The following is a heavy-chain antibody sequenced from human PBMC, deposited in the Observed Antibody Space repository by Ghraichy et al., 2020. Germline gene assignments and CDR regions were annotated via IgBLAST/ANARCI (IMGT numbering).Heavy chain of an antibody. V-gene: IGHV3-13*01. CDR3: VRENQGRCSGNYICELDY. Sequence: GGSLRLSCTASGFPFSDYDMHWVRQATGKGLEWVSAIGTGGDTYYSGSVRGRFTISRENAKNSLYLQMNSLRAGDTAVYFCVRENQGRCSGNYICELDYWGQGTLVTVSS. CDR2: IGTGGDT. CDR1: GFPFSDYD. J-gene: IGHJ4*02. D-gene: IGHD3-22*01.